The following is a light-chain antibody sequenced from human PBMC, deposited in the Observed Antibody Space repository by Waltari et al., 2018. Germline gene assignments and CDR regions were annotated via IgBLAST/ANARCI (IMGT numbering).Light chain of an antibody. Sequence: QSALTQPASVSGSPGQSITISCTGTSSDVGGYNYVSWYQQHTGKAPKLIIYEVSKRPSGVSSLFSGSKSGNTASLTISGLQAEDEADYYCNSYTRSDTRVFGGGTKLTVL. J-gene: IGLJ3*02. CDR3: NSYTRSDTRV. V-gene: IGLV2-14*01. CDR1: SSDVGGYNY. CDR2: EVS.